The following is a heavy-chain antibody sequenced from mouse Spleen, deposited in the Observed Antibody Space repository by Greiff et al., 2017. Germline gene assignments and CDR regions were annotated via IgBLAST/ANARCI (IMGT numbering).Heavy chain of an antibody. D-gene: IGHD2-4*01. CDR3: ARGDYWFDY. V-gene: IGHV3-1*01. Sequence: EVKLQESGPAIVKPSQSLSLTCTVTGYSITSGYDWHWIRHFPGDKLEWMVYISYSGNTNYKPSLKSRISITRDSSKNQLFLRLNSVTAEDTATYFCARGDYWFDYWGQGTLVTVSA. CDR1: GYSITSGYD. J-gene: IGHJ3*01. CDR2: ISYSGNT.